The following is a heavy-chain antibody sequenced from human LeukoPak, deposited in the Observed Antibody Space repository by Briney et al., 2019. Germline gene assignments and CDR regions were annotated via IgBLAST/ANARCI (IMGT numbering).Heavy chain of an antibody. V-gene: IGHV4-59*01. CDR1: GGSISSYY. D-gene: IGHD3-10*01. CDR3: ARADADSMDYYYGMDA. J-gene: IGHJ6*02. Sequence: SETLSLTCTVSGGSISSYYWSWIRQPPGKGLEWIGYIYYSGSTNYNPSLKSRATISVDTSKNQFSLKLSSVTAADTAVYYCARADADSMDYYYGMDAWGQGTTVTVSS. CDR2: IYYSGST.